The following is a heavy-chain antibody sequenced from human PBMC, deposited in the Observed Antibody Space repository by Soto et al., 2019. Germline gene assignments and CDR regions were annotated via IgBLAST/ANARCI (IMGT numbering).Heavy chain of an antibody. J-gene: IGHJ6*02. CDR2: IWYDGSNK. CDR3: ARDKGDKNLWFGESSVFRALYYYYGMDV. D-gene: IGHD3-10*01. V-gene: IGHV3-33*01. CDR1: GFTFSSYG. Sequence: HPGGSLRLSCAASGFTFSSYGMHWVRQAPGKGLEWVAVIWYDGSNKYYADSVKGRFTISRDNSKNTLYLQMNSLRAEDTAVYYCARDKGDKNLWFGESSVFRALYYYYGMDVWGQGTTVTVSS.